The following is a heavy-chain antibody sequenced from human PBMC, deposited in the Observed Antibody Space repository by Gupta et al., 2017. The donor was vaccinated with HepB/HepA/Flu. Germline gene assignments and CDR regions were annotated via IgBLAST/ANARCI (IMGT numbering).Heavy chain of an antibody. CDR1: GFPFSGYG. CDR3: TKGESGGGYYSPFDS. D-gene: IGHD3-22*01. CDR2: ISTDSRDK. Sequence: EVQLLESGGGLVQPGGSLRLSCAGSGFPFSGYGMSWVRQAPGKGLEWVSIISTDSRDKYYVDSVKGRFTISRDNSRNTLYLQMNSLTAEDTAVYFCTKGESGGGYYSPFDSWGQGTLVTVSS. V-gene: IGHV3-23*01. J-gene: IGHJ4*02.